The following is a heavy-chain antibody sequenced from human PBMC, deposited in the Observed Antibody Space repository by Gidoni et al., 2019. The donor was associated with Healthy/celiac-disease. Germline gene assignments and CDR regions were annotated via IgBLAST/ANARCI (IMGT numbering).Heavy chain of an antibody. J-gene: IGHJ6*02. D-gene: IGHD3-9*01. Sequence: EVQLVESGGGLVKPGGSLRLSCAASGFTFSSYSMNWVRQAPGKGLEWVSSISSSSSYIYYAASVKGRFTISRDNAKNSLYLQMNSLRAEDTAVYYCARAGVFNFDWLLNYGMDVWGQGTTVTVSS. V-gene: IGHV3-21*01. CDR1: GFTFSSYS. CDR3: ARAGVFNFDWLLNYGMDV. CDR2: ISSSSSYI.